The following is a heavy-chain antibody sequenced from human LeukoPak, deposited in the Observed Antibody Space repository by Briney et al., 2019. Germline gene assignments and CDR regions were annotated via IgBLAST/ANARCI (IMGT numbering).Heavy chain of an antibody. Sequence: ASVKVSCKASGYTFTGYYMHWVRQAPGQGLEWMGRINPNSGGTNYAQKFQGRVTMTRDTSISTAYMELSRLRSDDTAVYYCARDSGRITIFGVVIGEDYWGQGTLVTVSS. J-gene: IGHJ4*02. D-gene: IGHD3-3*01. CDR3: ARDSGRITIFGVVIGEDY. CDR1: GYTFTGYY. V-gene: IGHV1-2*06. CDR2: INPNSGGT.